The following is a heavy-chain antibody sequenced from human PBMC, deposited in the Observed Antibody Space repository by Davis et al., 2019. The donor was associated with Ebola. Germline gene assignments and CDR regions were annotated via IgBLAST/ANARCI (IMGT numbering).Heavy chain of an antibody. J-gene: IGHJ4*02. Sequence: GGSLRLSCAASGFTFSSYGMHWVRQAPGKGLEWVAVIWYDGSNKYYADSVKGRFTISRDNSKNTLYLQMNSLRAEDTAVYYCAREGYYYGSGSYPLDYWGQGTLVTVSS. V-gene: IGHV3-33*01. D-gene: IGHD3-10*01. CDR3: AREGYYYGSGSYPLDY. CDR2: IWYDGSNK. CDR1: GFTFSSYG.